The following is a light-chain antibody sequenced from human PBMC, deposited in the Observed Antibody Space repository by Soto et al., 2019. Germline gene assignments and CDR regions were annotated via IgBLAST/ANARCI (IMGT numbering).Light chain of an antibody. CDR1: SGHSGYI. V-gene: IGLV4-60*02. CDR2: LEGSGSY. CDR3: ETWDSNTRV. J-gene: IGLJ3*02. Sequence: QSVLTQSSSASASLESSVKLTCTLSSGHSGYIIAWHQQQPGKAPRYLMKLEGSGSYNKGSGVPDRFSGSSSGADRYLTISNLQFEDEADDDCETWDSNTRVFGGGTKVTVL.